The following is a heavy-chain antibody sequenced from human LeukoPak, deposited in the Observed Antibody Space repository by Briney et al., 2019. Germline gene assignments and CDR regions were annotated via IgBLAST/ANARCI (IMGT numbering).Heavy chain of an antibody. CDR2: ISSDGTST. V-gene: IGHV3-74*01. CDR3: ARVRSSSWFDY. D-gene: IGHD6-13*01. J-gene: IGHJ4*02. Sequence: GGSLRLSCSASGFTFSSSSMHWVRRAPGKGLVWVSRISSDGTSTNYADSVKGRFIISRDNAKNTLYMQMNSLRAEDTAVYFCARVRSSSWFDYWGQGTLVAVSS. CDR1: GFTFSSSS.